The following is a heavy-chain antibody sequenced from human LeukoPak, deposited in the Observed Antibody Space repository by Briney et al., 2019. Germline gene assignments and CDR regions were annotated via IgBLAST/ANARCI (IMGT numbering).Heavy chain of an antibody. CDR1: GYTFNNYA. D-gene: IGHD1-26*01. CDR2: ISFSGGST. J-gene: IGHJ4*02. V-gene: IGHV3-23*01. Sequence: GGSLRLSCAASGYTFNNYAMQWVRQAPGKGLEWVSAISFSGGSTYFADSVKGRFTVSRDNSKNTMYLQMNSLRAEDTAIYYCVEDSVRQTGVCDDWGEGTLVTVS. CDR3: VEDSVRQTGVCDD.